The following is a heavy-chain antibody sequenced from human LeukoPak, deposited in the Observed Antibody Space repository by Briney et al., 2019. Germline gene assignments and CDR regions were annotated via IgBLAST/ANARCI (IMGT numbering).Heavy chain of an antibody. CDR3: AKDVLRWAFDY. CDR1: GFTFSTTA. J-gene: IGHJ4*02. CDR2: FGGTGDI. D-gene: IGHD3-16*01. V-gene: IGHV3-23*01. Sequence: GGSLRLSCAASGFTFSTTAMAWVRQAPGKGLELVSGFGGTGDIHYADSVRGRFTISRDNFKGILYLQMDSLRAEDTAVYYCAKDVLRWAFDYWGQGTLVTVSS.